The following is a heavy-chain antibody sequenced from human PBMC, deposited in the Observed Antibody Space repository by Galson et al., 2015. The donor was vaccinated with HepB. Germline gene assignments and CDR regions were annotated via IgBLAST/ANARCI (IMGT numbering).Heavy chain of an antibody. CDR2: MNPNSGNA. CDR3: ARGLNWNDDF. Sequence: SVKVSCKASGYTFTSYDINWGRPATGQGLEWMGWMNPNSGNAGYTQKFQGRVTMTRNTSISTAYMELSSLRSEDTAVYYCARGLNWNDDFWGQGTLVTVSS. D-gene: IGHD1-1*01. CDR1: GYTFTSYD. V-gene: IGHV1-8*01. J-gene: IGHJ4*02.